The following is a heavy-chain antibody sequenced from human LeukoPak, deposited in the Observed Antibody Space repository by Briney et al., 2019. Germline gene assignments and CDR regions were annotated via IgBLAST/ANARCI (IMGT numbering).Heavy chain of an antibody. J-gene: IGHJ4*02. CDR2: IYHSGST. CDR1: GGSISSGGYS. CDR3: ARGGWLQFTYYFDY. V-gene: IGHV4-30-2*01. D-gene: IGHD5-24*01. Sequence: SETLSLTCAISGGSISSGGYSWSWIRQPPGKGLEWIGHIYHSGSTYYNPSLKSRVTISVDRSKNQVSLKLSSVTAADTAVYYCARGGWLQFTYYFDYWGQGTLVTVSS.